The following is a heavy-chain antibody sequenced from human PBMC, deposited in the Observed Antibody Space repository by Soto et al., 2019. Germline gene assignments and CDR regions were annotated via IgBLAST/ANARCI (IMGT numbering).Heavy chain of an antibody. CDR2: IYYSGST. D-gene: IGHD3-3*01. J-gene: IGHJ6*02. CDR1: GGSISSYY. CDR3: ARSTIFGVSSGMDV. Sequence: SETLSLTCTVSGGSISSYYWSWIRQPPGKGLEWIGYIYYSGSTNYNPSLKSRVTISVDTSKNQFSLKLSSVTAADTAVYYCARSTIFGVSSGMDVWCQGTTVTVSS. V-gene: IGHV4-59*01.